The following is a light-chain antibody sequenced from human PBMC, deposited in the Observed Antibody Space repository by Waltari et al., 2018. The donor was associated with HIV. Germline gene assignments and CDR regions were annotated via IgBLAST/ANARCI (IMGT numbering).Light chain of an antibody. CDR2: DAS. V-gene: IGKV1-33*01. CDR1: QDISKY. CDR3: QQYDSLPRS. Sequence: DIQMTQSPSSLSASVGDRVTITCQASQDISKYLNWYQQKPGKAPKLLIYDASSLEAGVPSRFSGSGSGTDFTFTIKSLQPEDIATYHCQQYDSLPRSFGGGTKVEIK. J-gene: IGKJ4*01.